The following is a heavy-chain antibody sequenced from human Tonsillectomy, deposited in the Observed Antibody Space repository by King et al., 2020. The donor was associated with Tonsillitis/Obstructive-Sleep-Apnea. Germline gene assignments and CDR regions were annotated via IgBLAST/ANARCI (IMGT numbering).Heavy chain of an antibody. J-gene: IGHJ4*02. CDR2: IYYRGDT. CDR1: GGSVSTTNYF. V-gene: IGHV4-39*01. D-gene: IGHD2-2*02. Sequence: QLQESGPGLVKPSETLSLTCTVSGGSVSTTNYFWGWIRQPPGNRLEWIGNIYYRGDTYYNPSLKSLVTMSVDTSENQFSLRLTSVTAADTAVYYFSRRDLVVVPTARPTFFEHWGRGTLVPVSS. CDR3: SRRDLVVVPTARPTFFEH.